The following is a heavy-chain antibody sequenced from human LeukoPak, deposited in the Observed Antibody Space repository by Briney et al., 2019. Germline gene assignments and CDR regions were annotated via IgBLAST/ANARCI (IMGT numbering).Heavy chain of an antibody. J-gene: IGHJ3*02. Sequence: PGRSLRLSCAASGFTFSSYAMHWVRQAPGKGLEWVAVISYDGSNKYYADSVKGRFTISRDNSKNTLYLQMNSLRAEDTAVYYCAREASGSFVVPGAFDIWGQGTMVTVSS. CDR3: AREASGSFVVPGAFDI. CDR1: GFTFSSYA. V-gene: IGHV3-30-3*01. D-gene: IGHD1-26*01. CDR2: ISYDGSNK.